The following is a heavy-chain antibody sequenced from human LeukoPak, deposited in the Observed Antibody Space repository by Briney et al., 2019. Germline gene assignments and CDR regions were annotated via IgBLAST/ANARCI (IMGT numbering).Heavy chain of an antibody. CDR1: GGSIDITNY. CDR2: ISHDGTR. D-gene: IGHD2-2*01. Sequence: SETLSLTCGVSGGSIDITNYWSWVRQAPGKGLEWIGEISHDGTRNYNPSLRSRVAMSFDRANNYFSLSLTAVTAADTALYYCTRESRPFCPFAFWGQGFMVTVSS. V-gene: IGHV4-4*02. J-gene: IGHJ4*02. CDR3: TRESRPFCPFAF.